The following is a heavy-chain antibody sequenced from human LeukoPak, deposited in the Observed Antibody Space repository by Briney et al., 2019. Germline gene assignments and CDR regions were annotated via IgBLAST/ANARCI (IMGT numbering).Heavy chain of an antibody. J-gene: IGHJ4*02. V-gene: IGHV3-66*01. D-gene: IGHD6-6*01. CDR2: ISSGGST. CDR3: ARGWSSSSYFGY. Sequence: GGSLRLSCAASGITVSANYWNWVRQAPGKGLEWVSVISSGGSTSYADSVKGRFTIPRDNSKNTLYLQMNSLRAEDTAVYYCARGWSSSSYFGYWGQGTLVTVSS. CDR1: GITVSANY.